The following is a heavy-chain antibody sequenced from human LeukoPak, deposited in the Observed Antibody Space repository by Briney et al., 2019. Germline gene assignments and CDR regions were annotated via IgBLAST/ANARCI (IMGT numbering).Heavy chain of an antibody. J-gene: IGHJ4*02. CDR1: GGSISSGSYY. Sequence: SETLSLTRTVSGGSISSGSYYWSWIRQPAGKGLEWIGRIYTSGSTNYNPSLKSRVTISVDTSKNQFSLKLSSVTAADTAVYYCAVGPGYYDPSFDYWGQGTLVTVSS. D-gene: IGHD3-22*01. V-gene: IGHV4-61*02. CDR3: AVGPGYYDPSFDY. CDR2: IYTSGST.